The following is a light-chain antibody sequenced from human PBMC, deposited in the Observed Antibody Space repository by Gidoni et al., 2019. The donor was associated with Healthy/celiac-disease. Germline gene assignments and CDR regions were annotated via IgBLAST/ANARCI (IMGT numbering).Light chain of an antibody. CDR2: DAS. J-gene: IGKJ4*01. V-gene: IGKV3-11*01. CDR1: QSVSSY. CDR3: QQRSNWPPSLT. Sequence: EIVLTHSPATLSLSPGERATLSCRASQSVSSYLAWYQQKPGQAPRPLIYDASNRATGIPARFSGSGSGTDFTLTISSLEPEDFAVYYCQQRSNWPPSLTFGGGTKVEIK.